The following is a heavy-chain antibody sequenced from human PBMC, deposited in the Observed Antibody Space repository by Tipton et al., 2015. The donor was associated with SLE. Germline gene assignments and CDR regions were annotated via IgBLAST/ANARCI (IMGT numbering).Heavy chain of an antibody. J-gene: IGHJ4*02. V-gene: IGHV3-7*01. CDR3: AGTGAAAH. CDR2: IKQDGSEK. Sequence: SLRLSCAGSGITFNNYWMIWVRQAPGKGLEWVANIKQDGSEKYYVDSVKARFTISRDNARNALYLQMNSLRVEDTAVYFCAGTGAAAHWGQGTPVTVSS. CDR1: GITFNNYW. D-gene: IGHD6-13*01.